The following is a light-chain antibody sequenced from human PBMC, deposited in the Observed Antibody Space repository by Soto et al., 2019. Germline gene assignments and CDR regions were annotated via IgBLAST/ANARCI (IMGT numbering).Light chain of an antibody. CDR2: EVT. CDR3: TSYTATSTYV. V-gene: IGLV2-14*01. Sequence: QSVVTQPASVSGSPGQSITISCTGTSSDVGAYDYVSWYQQHPGKAPKFMIFEVTNRPSGVSHRFSGSKSGNTASLTISGLQAEDEADYYCTSYTATSTYVFGTGTKVTVL. J-gene: IGLJ1*01. CDR1: SSDVGAYDY.